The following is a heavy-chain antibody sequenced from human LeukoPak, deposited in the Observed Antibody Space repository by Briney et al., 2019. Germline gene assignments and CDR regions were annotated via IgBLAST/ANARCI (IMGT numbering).Heavy chain of an antibody. J-gene: IGHJ5*02. D-gene: IGHD4/OR15-4a*01. CDR2: INPNRGDT. CDR3: ARGSLRGANAPTGFDP. Sequence: ASVKVSCKASGYTFTDYFLHWVRQAPGKGPEWMGWINPNRGDTRYAQKFQGRVTMTRDTSISTAYMELNRLTSDDTAMYYCARGSLRGANAPTGFDPWGQGTVVTVSS. CDR1: GYTFTDYF. V-gene: IGHV1-2*02.